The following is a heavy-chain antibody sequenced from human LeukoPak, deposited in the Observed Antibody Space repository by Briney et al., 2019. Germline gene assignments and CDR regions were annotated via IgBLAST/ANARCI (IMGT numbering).Heavy chain of an antibody. D-gene: IGHD1-26*01. J-gene: IGHJ4*02. V-gene: IGHV1-46*01. CDR3: ARDRGWELRWFELDY. Sequence: ASVKVSCKASGYTFTSYYMHWVRQAPGQGLEWMGIINPSGGSTSYAQKFQGRVTMTRDMSTSTVYMELSSLRSEDTAVYYCARDRGWELRWFELDYWGQGTLVTVSS. CDR1: GYTFTSYY. CDR2: INPSGGST.